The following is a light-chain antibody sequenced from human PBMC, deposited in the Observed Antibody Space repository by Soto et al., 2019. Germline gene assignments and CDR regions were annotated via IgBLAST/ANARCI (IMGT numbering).Light chain of an antibody. CDR3: QQYGSTRWT. V-gene: IGKV3-20*01. J-gene: IGKJ1*01. CDR2: GAS. Sequence: EIVLTQSPGTLSLSPGERATLSCRASQTIGSTYLTWYQQKPAQAPRLLIYGASSRATGIPDRFSGSGSGTDFTLTISRLEPEDFAVYYCQQYGSTRWTFGQGTKVEIK. CDR1: QTIGSTY.